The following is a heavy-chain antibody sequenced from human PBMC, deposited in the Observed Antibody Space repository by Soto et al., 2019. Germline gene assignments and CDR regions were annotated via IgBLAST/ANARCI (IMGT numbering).Heavy chain of an antibody. CDR2: ISGGSVNI. Sequence: EVQLLESGGDLVQPGVSLRLSCAASGFTLSSFSMHWIRQTPGSGLEWVSTISGGSVNIDYADSVKGRFTISRDNSRNTLYLQMTRLRVEDTATYYCGKDEFGGAAKYWGQGTLVSVSS. D-gene: IGHD6-25*01. J-gene: IGHJ4*02. CDR1: GFTLSSFS. V-gene: IGHV3-23*01. CDR3: GKDEFGGAAKY.